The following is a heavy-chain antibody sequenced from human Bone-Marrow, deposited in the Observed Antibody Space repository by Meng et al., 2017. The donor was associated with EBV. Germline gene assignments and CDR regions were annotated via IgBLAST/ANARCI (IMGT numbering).Heavy chain of an antibody. J-gene: IGHJ5*02. CDR2: VHYSGST. D-gene: IGHD6-19*01. CDR3: ARPFPSWQSPRLDPFGA. Sequence: QLQLQESGPXQVKPXXXLSLTCTXSGGSISSFYYWGWIRQPPGRGLEWIGSVHYSGSTYYSPSLKSRITVSVDTSKNQFSLRLTSVTAADTAVYYCARPFPSWQSPRLDPFGAWGQGTMVTVSA. CDR1: GGSISSFYY. V-gene: IGHV4-39*01.